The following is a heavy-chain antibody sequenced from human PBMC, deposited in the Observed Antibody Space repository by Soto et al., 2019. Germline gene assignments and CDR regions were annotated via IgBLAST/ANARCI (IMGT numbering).Heavy chain of an antibody. Sequence: EVQLVESGGGLVQPGRSLRLSCGASGFTFDEYGMHWVRQAPGKGLEWVSGISWNSGTIGYADSVKGRFTISRDNAKKYQYMQLSSLRTEGTALYYCEKSRGGTANGMCVWGQVTEVTVSS. V-gene: IGHV3-9*01. CDR3: EKSRGGTANGMCV. CDR2: ISWNSGTI. CDR1: GFTFDEYG. D-gene: IGHD2-15*01. J-gene: IGHJ6*02.